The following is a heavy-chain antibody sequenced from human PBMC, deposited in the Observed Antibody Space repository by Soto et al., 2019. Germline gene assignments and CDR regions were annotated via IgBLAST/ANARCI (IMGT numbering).Heavy chain of an antibody. CDR1: GYTFTSYG. CDR2: ISAYNGNT. CDR3: ARVDCSGGSCYRLFDY. J-gene: IGHJ4*02. D-gene: IGHD2-15*01. Sequence: QVQLVQSGAEVKKPGASVKVSCKASGYTFTSYGISWVRQSPGQGLEWMGWISAYNGNTNNAQKLQGRVTMTTDTSTSTAYMELRSLRSDDTAVYYCARVDCSGGSCYRLFDYWGQGTLVTVSS. V-gene: IGHV1-18*04.